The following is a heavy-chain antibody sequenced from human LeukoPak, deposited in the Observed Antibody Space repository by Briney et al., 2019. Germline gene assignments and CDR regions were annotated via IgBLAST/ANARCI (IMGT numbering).Heavy chain of an antibody. V-gene: IGHV4-59*01. CDR3: ARDAPSSWLDY. Sequence: PSETLSLTCTVSGGSISPDYWSWIRQPPGKGLEWIGYIYYSGGTNYNPSLKSRVTISVDTSKNQFSLRLTSVTTADTAVYFCARDAPSSWLDYWGPGILVTVSS. CDR1: GGSISPDY. J-gene: IGHJ4*02. D-gene: IGHD6-13*01. CDR2: IYYSGGT.